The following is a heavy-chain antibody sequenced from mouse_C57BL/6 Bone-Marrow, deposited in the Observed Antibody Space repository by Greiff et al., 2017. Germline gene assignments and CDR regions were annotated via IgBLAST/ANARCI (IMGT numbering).Heavy chain of an antibody. D-gene: IGHD4-1*01. CDR1: GYTFTSYT. Sequence: VKLQESGAELARPGASVKMSCKASGYTFTSYTMHWVKQRPGQGLEWIGYINPSSGYTKYNQKFKDKATLTADKSSSTAYMQLSSLTSEDSAVYYCARLWDEGYFDYWGQGTTLTVSS. V-gene: IGHV1-4*01. CDR2: INPSSGYT. J-gene: IGHJ2*01. CDR3: ARLWDEGYFDY.